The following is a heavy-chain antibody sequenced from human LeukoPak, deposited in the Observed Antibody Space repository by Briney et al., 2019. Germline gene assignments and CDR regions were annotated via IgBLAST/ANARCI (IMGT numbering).Heavy chain of an antibody. V-gene: IGHV4-4*07. D-gene: IGHD4-23*01. Sequence: PSETLSLACTVSGGSMNNYYWSWIRQPAGKGLEWIGRIYSGGSTNYNPSLKSRVTMSLDTSKNQFSLKMTSVTAADTAVYYCARDPNSALWGQGTLDTVSS. J-gene: IGHJ4*02. CDR2: IYSGGST. CDR3: ARDPNSAL. CDR1: GGSMNNYY.